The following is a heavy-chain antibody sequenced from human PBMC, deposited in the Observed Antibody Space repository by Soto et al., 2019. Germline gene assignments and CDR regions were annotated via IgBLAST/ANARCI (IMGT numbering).Heavy chain of an antibody. CDR2: IYSTGDT. J-gene: IGHJ6*02. Sequence: QVQLQESGPGLVKPSQTLSLTCSVSSDSMNSGGYYWSWIRQHPGKGLEWIGYIYSTGDTYYIPSLKSRVTISVDTSKNQFSLHLTSVTAADTAVYYCARRGGSSSGYYYYAMDVLGQGTTVTVSS. V-gene: IGHV4-31*03. CDR3: ARRGGSSSGYYYYAMDV. CDR1: SDSMNSGGYY. D-gene: IGHD6-6*01.